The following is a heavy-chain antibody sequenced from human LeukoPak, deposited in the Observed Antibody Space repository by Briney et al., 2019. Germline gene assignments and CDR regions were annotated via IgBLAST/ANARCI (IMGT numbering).Heavy chain of an antibody. V-gene: IGHV3-48*01. CDR2: ISSSSTNK. Sequence: GGSLRLSCAASGFTFTSYTMNWVRQAPGKGLEWVSYISSSSTNKYYADSVKGRFTISRDDAKNSLYLQMNSLRAEDTAVNYCARGGNYFDYWGQGTLVTVSS. CDR3: ARGGNYFDY. J-gene: IGHJ4*02. CDR1: GFTFTSYT.